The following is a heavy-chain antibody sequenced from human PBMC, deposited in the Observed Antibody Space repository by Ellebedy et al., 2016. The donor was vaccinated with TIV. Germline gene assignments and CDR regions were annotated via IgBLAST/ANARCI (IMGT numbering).Heavy chain of an antibody. CDR3: ARTPESSGYYYMGGDYFDY. CDR1: GFTFSSYA. D-gene: IGHD3-22*01. V-gene: IGHV3-23*01. CDR2: ISGSGDTT. Sequence: GGSLRLXXAASGFTFSSYAMNWVRQAPGKGLEWVSGISGSGDTTYYADSVKGRFTISRDNSKNTLYLQMNSLRAEDTAVYYCARTPESSGYYYMGGDYFDYWGQGTLVTVSS. J-gene: IGHJ4*02.